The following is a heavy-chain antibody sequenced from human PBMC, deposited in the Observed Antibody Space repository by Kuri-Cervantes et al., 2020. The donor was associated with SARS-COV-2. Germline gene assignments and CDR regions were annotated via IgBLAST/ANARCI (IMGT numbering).Heavy chain of an antibody. J-gene: IGHJ4*02. Sequence: ASVKASCKASGYTFTSYGISWVRQAPGQGLEWMGWISASSGDTNHAQKVQGRVTMTTDTSTSTAYMELRSLRSDDTAVYYCARATRGGYFDYWGQGTLVTVSS. CDR3: ARATRGGYFDY. CDR1: GYTFTSYG. D-gene: IGHD3-10*01. V-gene: IGHV1-18*01. CDR2: ISASSGDT.